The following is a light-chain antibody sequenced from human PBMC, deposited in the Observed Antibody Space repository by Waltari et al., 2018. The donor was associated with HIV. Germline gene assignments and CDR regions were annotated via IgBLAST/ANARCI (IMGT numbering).Light chain of an antibody. CDR3: QQRTNWPPYS. Sequence: EIVLTQSPATLSLSPGDRATLSCRASQSVGNYLAWYQQKPGQPPRLLIYDASNRATGIPARFSGSGSRTDFTLTISSLEPEDFAVYYCQQRTNWPPYSFGQGTKLEIK. CDR2: DAS. J-gene: IGKJ2*03. V-gene: IGKV3-11*01. CDR1: QSVGNY.